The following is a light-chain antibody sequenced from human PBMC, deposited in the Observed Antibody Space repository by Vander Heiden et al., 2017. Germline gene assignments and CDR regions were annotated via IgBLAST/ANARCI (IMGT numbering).Light chain of an antibody. CDR3: SSYTSSSTVI. J-gene: IGLJ2*01. CDR1: SSDVGTNNY. Sequence: QSPLPQLASVSGSPGQSLTISCTGTSSDVGTNNYVSWYQHHPAKAHKLMIYDDANRPSGVSIRFSGSKSGNTASLTIAGLQAEDEGDYYCSSYTSSSTVIFGGGTKLTVL. V-gene: IGLV2-14*03. CDR2: DDA.